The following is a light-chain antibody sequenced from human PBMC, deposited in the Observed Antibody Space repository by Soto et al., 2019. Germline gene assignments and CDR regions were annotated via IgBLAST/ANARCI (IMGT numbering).Light chain of an antibody. V-gene: IGKV3-11*01. CDR2: DAS. Sequence: EIVLTQSPATLSLSPGERATLSCRASQSISNNLAWYQHKPGQAPRLLISDASNRATGIPARFSGSGSGTDFTLTISSLEPEDFAVYYCQQRYNWPPLTFGGGTKVDIK. CDR3: QQRYNWPPLT. CDR1: QSISNN. J-gene: IGKJ4*01.